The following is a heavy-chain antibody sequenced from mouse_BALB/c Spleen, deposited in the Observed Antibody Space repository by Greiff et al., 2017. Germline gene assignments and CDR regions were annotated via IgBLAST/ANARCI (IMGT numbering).Heavy chain of an antibody. V-gene: IGHV5-4*02. CDR1: GFTFSDYY. J-gene: IGHJ4*01. Sequence: EEKLVESGGGLVKPGGSLKLSCAASGFTFSDYYMYWVRQTPEKRLEWVATISDGGSYTYYPDSVKGRFTISRDNAKNNLYLQMSSLKSEDTAMYYCARGGYYSMDYWGQGTSVTVSS. D-gene: IGHD2-12*01. CDR3: ARGGYYSMDY. CDR2: ISDGGSYT.